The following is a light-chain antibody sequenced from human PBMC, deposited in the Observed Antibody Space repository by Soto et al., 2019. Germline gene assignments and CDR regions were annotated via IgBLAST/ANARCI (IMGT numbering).Light chain of an antibody. CDR1: SGSIASNY. V-gene: IGLV6-57*04. CDR2: EDN. J-gene: IGLJ2*01. CDR3: QSYDSSTVV. Sequence: NFMLTQPHSVSESPGKTVTISCTRSSGSIASNYVQWYQQRPGSAPTTVIYEDNQRPSGVPDRFSGSIDSSSNSASLTFSGLKTEDEADYYCQSYDSSTVVFGGGTKLT.